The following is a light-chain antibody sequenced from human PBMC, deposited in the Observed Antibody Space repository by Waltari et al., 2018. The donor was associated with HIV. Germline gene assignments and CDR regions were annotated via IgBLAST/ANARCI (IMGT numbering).Light chain of an antibody. V-gene: IGLV2-23*02. Sequence: QSALTQPASVSGSPGQSITISCTGTSSDVGSYNLVSWYQQHPGKAPKLMIYEVSKRPSGGSDRFAGSKAGNTASLTISELQAEDEADYYCCSYAGSNTWVFGGGTKLTVL. CDR1: SSDVGSYNL. CDR3: CSYAGSNTWV. CDR2: EVS. J-gene: IGLJ3*02.